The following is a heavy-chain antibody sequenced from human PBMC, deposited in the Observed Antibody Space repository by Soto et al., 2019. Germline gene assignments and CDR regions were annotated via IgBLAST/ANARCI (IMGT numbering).Heavy chain of an antibody. CDR3: ARGTRGFWSGRHDY. D-gene: IGHD3-3*01. CDR1: GGTFSSYA. CDR2: IIPIFGTA. V-gene: IGHV1-69*13. J-gene: IGHJ4*02. Sequence: ASVKVSCKASGGTFSSYAISWVRQAPGQGLEWMGGIIPIFGTANYAQKFQGRVTITADESTSTAYMELSSLRSEDTAVYYCARGTRGFWSGRHDYWGQGTLVTVSS.